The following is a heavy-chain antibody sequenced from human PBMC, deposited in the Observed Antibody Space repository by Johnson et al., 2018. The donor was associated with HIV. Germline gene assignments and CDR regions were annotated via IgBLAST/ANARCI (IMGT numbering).Heavy chain of an antibody. V-gene: IGHV3-66*01. CDR1: GFTVSSNY. J-gene: IGHJ3*02. CDR3: AREGAWEVRPGAFDI. D-gene: IGHD1-26*01. Sequence: VQLVESGGGLVQPGGSLRLSCAASGFTVSSNYMSWVRQAPGKGLEWVSVIYSGGSIYHADSVKGRFSISRDNSKNTLYLQMNSLRVEDTAVYYCAREGAWEVRPGAFDIWGQGTMVTVSS. CDR2: IYSGGSI.